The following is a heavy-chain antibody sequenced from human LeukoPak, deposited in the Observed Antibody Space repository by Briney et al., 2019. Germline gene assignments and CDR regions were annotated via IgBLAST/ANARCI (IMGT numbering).Heavy chain of an antibody. CDR1: GYTFTSYG. J-gene: IGHJ3*02. D-gene: IGHD6-6*01. CDR2: ISAYNGNT. Sequence: ASVKVSCKASGYTFTSYGTSWVRQALGQGLEWMGWISAYNGNTNYAQKLQGRVTMTTDTSTSTAYMELRSLRSDDTAVYYCAASIAARPDAFDIWGQGTMVTVSS. V-gene: IGHV1-18*01. CDR3: AASIAARPDAFDI.